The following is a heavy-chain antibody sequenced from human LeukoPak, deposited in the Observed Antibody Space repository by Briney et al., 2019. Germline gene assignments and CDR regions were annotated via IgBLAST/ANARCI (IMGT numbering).Heavy chain of an antibody. CDR3: ARDSRRELLHAFDI. Sequence: GASVKVSCKASGGTFSSYAISWVRQAPGRGLEWMGGIIPIFGTANYAQKFQGRVTITADESTSTAYMELSSLRSEDTAVYYCARDSRRELLHAFDIWGQGTMVTVSS. J-gene: IGHJ3*02. V-gene: IGHV1-69*13. D-gene: IGHD1-26*01. CDR2: IIPIFGTA. CDR1: GGTFSSYA.